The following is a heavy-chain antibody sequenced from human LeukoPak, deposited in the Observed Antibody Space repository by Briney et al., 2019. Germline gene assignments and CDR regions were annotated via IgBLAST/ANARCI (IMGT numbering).Heavy chain of an antibody. CDR3: AKAFAYDILTGFFY. V-gene: IGHV3-23*01. CDR1: GFTFSSYA. Sequence: GGSLRLSCAASGFTFSSYAMSWVRQAPGKGLEGGSAISGSGGSTYYADSVKGRFTISRDNAKKTLYLQMKRLRDKDRGGYYCAKAFAYDILTGFFYWGQGTLVTVSS. J-gene: IGHJ4*02. D-gene: IGHD3-9*01. CDR2: ISGSGGST.